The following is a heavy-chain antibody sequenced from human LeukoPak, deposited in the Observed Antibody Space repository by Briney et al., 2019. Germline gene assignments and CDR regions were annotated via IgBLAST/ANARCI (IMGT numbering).Heavy chain of an antibody. Sequence: AGGSLRLSCAASGFTFSKHWMHWVRQAPGKGLVWVSRINSDGSSTTYADSVKGRFTISRDNSKNTLYLQMNSLRAEDTAVYYCAKAGQKYYYDSSGYYHGIRWGQGTLVTVSS. J-gene: IGHJ4*02. V-gene: IGHV3-74*01. D-gene: IGHD3-22*01. CDR1: GFTFSKHW. CDR3: AKAGQKYYYDSSGYYHGIR. CDR2: INSDGSST.